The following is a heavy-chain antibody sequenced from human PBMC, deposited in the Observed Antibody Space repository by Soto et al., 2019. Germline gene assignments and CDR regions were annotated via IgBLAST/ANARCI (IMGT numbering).Heavy chain of an antibody. CDR1: GFTFDDYA. CDR2: ISWNSGTI. Sequence: GGSLRLSCAASGFTFDDYAMHWVREVSGKGLEWVSGISWNSGTIGYADSVKVRFSFSRDNAKSSLYVQMNSVRAEDTAMYYFGRDIGGSSRYLFDNWGQETLVTVSS. CDR3: GRDIGGSSRYLFDN. J-gene: IGHJ4*02. D-gene: IGHD5-12*01. V-gene: IGHV3-9*01.